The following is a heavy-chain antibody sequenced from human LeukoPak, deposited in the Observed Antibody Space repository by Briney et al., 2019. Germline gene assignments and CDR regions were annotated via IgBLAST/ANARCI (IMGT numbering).Heavy chain of an antibody. CDR2: ISGSGGST. CDR1: GFSFSTYS. J-gene: IGHJ4*02. V-gene: IGHV3-23*01. Sequence: GGSLRLSCAASGFSFSTYSMSWVRQAPGKGLEWVSAISGSGGSTYYADSVKGRFTISRDNSKNTLYLQMNSLRAEDTAVYYCVKSPPEVNYYDSSGYYYFDYFNYWGQGTLVTVSS. CDR3: VKSPPEVNYYDSSGYYYFDYFNY. D-gene: IGHD3-22*01.